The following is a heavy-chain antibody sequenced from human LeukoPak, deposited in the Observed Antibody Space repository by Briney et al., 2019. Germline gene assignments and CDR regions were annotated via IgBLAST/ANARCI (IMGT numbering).Heavy chain of an antibody. J-gene: IGHJ4*02. V-gene: IGHV4-39*02. CDR1: GDCISSSHYY. D-gene: IGHD4-11*01. CDR2: IYSGGET. Sequence: PSETLSLTCTVSGDCISSSHYYWGWIRQSPGKGLEWIGSIYSGGETHYNPSLNSRVTIFSDTSKNRFSLNLISVTATDTAVYYCVRDYSNFVQGDWGQGTLVTVSS. CDR3: VRDYSNFVQGD.